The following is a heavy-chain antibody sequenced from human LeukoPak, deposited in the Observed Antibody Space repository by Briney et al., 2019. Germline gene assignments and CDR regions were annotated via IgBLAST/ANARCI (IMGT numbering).Heavy chain of an antibody. J-gene: IGHJ3*02. V-gene: IGHV1-69*05. CDR3: ARDRVPDYYGAFDI. D-gene: IGHD3-10*01. Sequence: SVKVSCKASGGTFSSYAISWVRQAPGQGLEWMGGIIPIFGTANYAQKFQGRITITTDESTSTAYMELSSLRSEDTAVYYCARDRVPDYYGAFDIWGQGTMVTVSS. CDR1: GGTFSSYA. CDR2: IIPIFGTA.